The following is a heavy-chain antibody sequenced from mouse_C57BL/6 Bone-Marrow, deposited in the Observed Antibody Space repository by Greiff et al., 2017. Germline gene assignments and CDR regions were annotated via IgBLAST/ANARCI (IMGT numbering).Heavy chain of an antibody. V-gene: IGHV1-82*01. D-gene: IGHD1-1*01. J-gene: IGHJ1*03. Sequence: QVQLQQSGPELVKPGASVKISCKASGYAFSSSWMNWVKQRPGKGLEWIGRIYPGDGDTNYNGKFKGKATLTADKSSSTAYMQLSSLTSEDSAVSFCALITTVVATRYFDVWGTGTTVTVSS. CDR1: GYAFSSSW. CDR2: IYPGDGDT. CDR3: ALITTVVATRYFDV.